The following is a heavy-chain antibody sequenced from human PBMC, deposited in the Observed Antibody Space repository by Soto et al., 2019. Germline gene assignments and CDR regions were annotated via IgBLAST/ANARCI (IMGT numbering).Heavy chain of an antibody. V-gene: IGHV6-1*01. CDR2: TYYRSKWYN. J-gene: IGHJ5*01. CDR3: VRLIGNSWLDF. D-gene: IGHD1-26*01. Sequence: SQTLSLTCAISGDSVSSSSVTWNWIRHSPSRGLEWLGRTYYRSKWYNDYAESVKSRITINPDTSKNQFSLHLNSVTPEDTAVYYCVRLIGNSWLDFCGKGTLVTVSS. CDR1: GDSVSSSSVT.